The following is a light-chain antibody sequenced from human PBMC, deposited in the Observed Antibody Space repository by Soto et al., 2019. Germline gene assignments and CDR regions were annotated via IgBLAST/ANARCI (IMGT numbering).Light chain of an antibody. CDR2: DNS. Sequence: QSVLTQPPSVSAAPGQKVTISCSGSSSNIGNNYVSWYQQLPGTAPKLLIYDNSRRPSGIPARFSGSKSGTSATLGITGLQTGDEADYYCGTYHSSLSAVVFGGGTKLTVL. V-gene: IGLV1-51*01. CDR3: GTYHSSLSAVV. J-gene: IGLJ2*01. CDR1: SSNIGNNY.